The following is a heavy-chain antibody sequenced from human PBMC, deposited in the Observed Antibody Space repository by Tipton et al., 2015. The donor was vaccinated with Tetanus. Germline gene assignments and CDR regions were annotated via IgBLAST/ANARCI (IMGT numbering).Heavy chain of an antibody. D-gene: IGHD3-3*01. CDR3: AGEATIFGVGYYVDY. CDR2: IYYSGST. V-gene: IGHV4-30-4*01. Sequence: LRLSCTVSGGSISSGDYYWSWIRQPPGKGLEWIGYIYYSGSTYYNPSLKSRVTISVDTSKNQFSLKLSSVTAADTDVYYCAGEATIFGVGYYVDYRGQGTLVTVSS. CDR1: GGSISSGDYY. J-gene: IGHJ4*02.